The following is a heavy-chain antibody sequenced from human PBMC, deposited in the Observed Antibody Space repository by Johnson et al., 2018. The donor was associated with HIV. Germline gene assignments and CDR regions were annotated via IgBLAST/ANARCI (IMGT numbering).Heavy chain of an antibody. Sequence: QVQLVESGGGVVQPGRSLRLSCAASGFTFSSYGMHWVRQAPGKGLEWVAVIWYDGSNKYYADSVKGRFTISRDNSKNSLYLQMNSLRAEDTAVYYCARGGWGDAFDIWGQGTMVTVSS. D-gene: IGHD3-16*01. J-gene: IGHJ3*02. CDR2: IWYDGSNK. CDR3: ARGGWGDAFDI. CDR1: GFTFSSYG. V-gene: IGHV3-33*01.